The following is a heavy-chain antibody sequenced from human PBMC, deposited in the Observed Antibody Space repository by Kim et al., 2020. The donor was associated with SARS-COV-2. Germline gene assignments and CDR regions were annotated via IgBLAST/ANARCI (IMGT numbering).Heavy chain of an antibody. D-gene: IGHD6-13*01. CDR1: GFTFDEYA. CDR2: ISWNSGSI. J-gene: IGHJ2*01. CDR3: AKDYSGSSSWYTYFDV. Sequence: GGSLRLSCAASGFTFDEYAMHWVRQAPGKGLEWVSGISWNSGSIGQADSVNGRFTISRDNAKNSMYLQMNSLRAEDTALYYCAKDYSGSSSWYTYFDVWGRGTLLTVSS. V-gene: IGHV3-9*01.